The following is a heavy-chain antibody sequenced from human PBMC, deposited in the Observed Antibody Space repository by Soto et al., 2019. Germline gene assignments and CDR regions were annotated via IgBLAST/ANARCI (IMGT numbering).Heavy chain of an antibody. CDR1: GGSISSYY. CDR2: IYYSGST. D-gene: IGHD5-18*01. Sequence: SETLSLTCPVSGGSISSYYWSWIRQPPGQGLEWIGYIYYSGSTNYNPSLKSRVTISVDTSKNQFSLKLSSVTAADTAVYYCASLSSSYGVDTAMVTDYWGQGTLVTVSS. CDR3: ASLSSSYGVDTAMVTDY. V-gene: IGHV4-59*01. J-gene: IGHJ4*02.